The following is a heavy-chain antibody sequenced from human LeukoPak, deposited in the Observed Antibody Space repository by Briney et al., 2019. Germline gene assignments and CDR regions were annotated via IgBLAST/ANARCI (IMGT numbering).Heavy chain of an antibody. V-gene: IGHV4-34*01. CDR3: ARGLRRTLSDAFDI. CDR1: GGSFSGYY. D-gene: IGHD4-17*01. Sequence: SETLSLTCAVYGGSFSGYYWSWIRQPPGKGLEWIGEINHSGSTNYNPSLKSRVTISVDTSKNQFSLKLSSVTAADTAVYYCARGLRRTLSDAFDIWGQGTMVTVSS. CDR2: INHSGST. J-gene: IGHJ3*02.